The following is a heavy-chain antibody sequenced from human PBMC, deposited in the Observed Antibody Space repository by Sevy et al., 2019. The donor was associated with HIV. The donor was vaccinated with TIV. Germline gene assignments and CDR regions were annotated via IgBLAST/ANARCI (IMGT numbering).Heavy chain of an antibody. J-gene: IGHJ4*02. CDR1: GFNFNIYS. D-gene: IGHD3-10*02. V-gene: IGHV3-23*01. CDR2: LSFGCGKI. Sequence: GGPLRPSGLASGFNFNIYSFSWVRQTPGKGREGVSTLSFGCGKINYADSVQGRFTISRDDSKNTLYLEMNSLRVEDTAIYYCAREGCSKPHDYWGQGTLVTVSS. CDR3: AREGCSKPHDY.